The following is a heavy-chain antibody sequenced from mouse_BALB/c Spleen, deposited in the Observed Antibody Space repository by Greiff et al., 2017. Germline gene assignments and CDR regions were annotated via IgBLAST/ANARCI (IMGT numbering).Heavy chain of an antibody. V-gene: IGHV1-69*02. J-gene: IGHJ4*01. Sequence: QVHVKQPGAELVKPGASVKLSCKASGYTFTSYWMHWVKQRPGQGLEWIGEIDPSDSYTNYNQKFKGKATLTVDKSSSTAYMQLSSLTSEDSAVYYCARGVQDYAMDYWGQGTSVTVSS. D-gene: IGHD2-14*01. CDR3: ARGVQDYAMDY. CDR2: IDPSDSYT. CDR1: GYTFTSYW.